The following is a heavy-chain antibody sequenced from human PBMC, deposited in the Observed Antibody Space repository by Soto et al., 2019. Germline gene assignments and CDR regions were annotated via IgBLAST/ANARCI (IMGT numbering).Heavy chain of an antibody. CDR1: GFTFNNYG. J-gene: IGHJ4*02. CDR3: ARAYGGVDFDY. Sequence: GGSLRLSCAASGFTFNNYGMHWVRQAPGKGLEWVTVIWYDGSTKYYADSVKGRFTISRDNSQNTLYLQMNNLRVEDTAVYYCARAYGGVDFDYWGQGTLVTVSS. D-gene: IGHD2-8*02. V-gene: IGHV3-33*01. CDR2: IWYDGSTK.